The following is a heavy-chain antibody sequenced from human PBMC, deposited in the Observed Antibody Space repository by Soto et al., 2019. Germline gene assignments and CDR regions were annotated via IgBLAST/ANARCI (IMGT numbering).Heavy chain of an antibody. CDR2: ISYDGSNK. D-gene: IGHD6-19*01. V-gene: IGHV3-30*18. CDR1: GFTFSSYG. Sequence: GGSLRLSCAASGFTFSSYGMHWVRQAPGKGLEWVAVISYDGSNKYYADSVKGRFTISRDNSKNTLYLQMNSLRAEDTAVYYCAKVWRIAVAGTWNYFDYWGQGTLVTVSS. CDR3: AKVWRIAVAGTWNYFDY. J-gene: IGHJ4*02.